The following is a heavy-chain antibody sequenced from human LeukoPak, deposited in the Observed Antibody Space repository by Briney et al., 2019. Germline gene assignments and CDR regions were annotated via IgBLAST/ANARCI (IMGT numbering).Heavy chain of an antibody. Sequence: ASVKVSCKAPGYTFTGYYMHWVRQAPGQGLEWMGWINPNSGGTNYAQKFQGRVTMTRDTSISTAYMELSRLRSDDTAVYYCARGPPTITIPLYYFDYWGQGTLVTVSS. D-gene: IGHD3-9*01. CDR3: ARGPPTITIPLYYFDY. V-gene: IGHV1-2*02. CDR2: INPNSGGT. J-gene: IGHJ4*02. CDR1: GYTFTGYY.